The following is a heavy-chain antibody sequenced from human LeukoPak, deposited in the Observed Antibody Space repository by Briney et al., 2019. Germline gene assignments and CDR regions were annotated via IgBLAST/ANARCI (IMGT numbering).Heavy chain of an antibody. CDR1: GYTFTSYY. CDR2: INPSGGST. D-gene: IGHD4-17*01. V-gene: IGHV1-46*01. Sequence: PGASVKVSCKASGYTFTSYYMRWVRQAPGQGLEWMGIINPSGGSTSYAQKFQGRVTMTRDTSTSTVYMELSSLRSEDTAVYYCARDASPSTVTPSRGWDWGQGTLVTVSS. CDR3: ARDASPSTVTPSRGWD. J-gene: IGHJ4*02.